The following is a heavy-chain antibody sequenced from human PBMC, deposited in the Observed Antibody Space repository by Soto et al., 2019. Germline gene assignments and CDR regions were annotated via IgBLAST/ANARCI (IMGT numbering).Heavy chain of an antibody. J-gene: IGHJ5*02. CDR1: GGSISSYY. CDR3: ARRSFDSSGYYELNWFDP. Sequence: SETLSLTCTVSGGSISSYYWSWIRQPPGKGLEWIGYIYYSGSTNYNPSLKSRVTISVDTSKNQFSLKLSSVTAADTAVYYCARRSFDSSGYYELNWFDPWGQGTLVTVSS. D-gene: IGHD3-22*01. V-gene: IGHV4-59*08. CDR2: IYYSGST.